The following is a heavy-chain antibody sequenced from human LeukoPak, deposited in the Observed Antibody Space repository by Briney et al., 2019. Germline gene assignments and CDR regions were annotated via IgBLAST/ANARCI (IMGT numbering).Heavy chain of an antibody. CDR1: GFTLSNYG. V-gene: IGHV3-7*01. CDR2: IKRDGTEI. J-gene: IGHJ5*02. CDR3: ARLGVVGTGNWFDP. D-gene: IGHD6-19*01. Sequence: PGGSLRLSCAASGFTLSNYGMRWLRQAPGKGLEWVANIKRDGTEIYCVDSLKGRFTISRDNAKNSLYLQMDSLRAEDTAVYYCARLGVVGTGNWFDPWGQGTLVTVSS.